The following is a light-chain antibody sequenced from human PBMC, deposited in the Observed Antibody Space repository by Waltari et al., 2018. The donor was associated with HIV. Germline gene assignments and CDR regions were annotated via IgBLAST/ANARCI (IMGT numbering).Light chain of an antibody. CDR3: QQYNNWPRT. J-gene: IGKJ2*01. V-gene: IGKV3-15*01. CDR1: QSVGSH. CDR2: GAS. Sequence: ELVMTQSPATLSVSPGEPVTLSCRASQSVGSHLAWYQQKPGQAPSLLIYGASIRATGVPPRFSGSGSGTEFTLTLSSLQSEDFAVYYCQQYNNWPRTFGQGTKLEIK.